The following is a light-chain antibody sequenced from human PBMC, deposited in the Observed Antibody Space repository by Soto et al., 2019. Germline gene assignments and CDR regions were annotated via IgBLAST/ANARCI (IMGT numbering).Light chain of an antibody. CDR2: GTS. CDR1: QTFSSSY. V-gene: IGKV3-20*01. CDR3: QQYGTSGWT. Sequence: EIVLTQSPGTLSLSPGERATLSCRASQTFSSSYLAWYQQKPGQAPRLVMYGTSSRATGIPDRFSGSGSGTDFTLTISRLEPEDVAVYYCQQYGTSGWTFGQGTKLEIK. J-gene: IGKJ2*01.